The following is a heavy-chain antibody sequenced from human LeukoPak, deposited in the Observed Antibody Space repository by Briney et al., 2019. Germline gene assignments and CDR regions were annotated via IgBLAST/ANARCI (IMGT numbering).Heavy chain of an antibody. V-gene: IGHV3-23*01. CDR3: VKDLVDRAFTRGFDV. D-gene: IGHD3-10*01. CDR2: ISDSGDKT. J-gene: IGHJ3*01. CDR1: GFSFTTNA. Sequence: GGSLRLSCASLGFSFTTNAMNGVGQAPGKGLDWVSGISDSGDKTYYADSVKGRFTISRANHKNTLYLEMSSLGAEDAAVYYCVKDLVDRAFTRGFDVWGQGTVVTVSS.